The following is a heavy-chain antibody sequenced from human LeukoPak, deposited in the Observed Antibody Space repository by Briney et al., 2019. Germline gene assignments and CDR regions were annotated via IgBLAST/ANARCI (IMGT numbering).Heavy chain of an antibody. D-gene: IGHD1-1*01. V-gene: IGHV3-33*01. CDR1: GVSLSSHG. J-gene: IGHJ4*02. Sequence: GGSLRLSCVVSGVSLSSHGIHWVRQAPGKGLEWVAFIWSDGSSEYYADSVKGRFTVSRDNSKNTVYLQINGLRVEDTAVYHCARDRGNDFLDYWGQGTLSPSPQ. CDR2: IWSDGSSE. CDR3: ARDRGNDFLDY.